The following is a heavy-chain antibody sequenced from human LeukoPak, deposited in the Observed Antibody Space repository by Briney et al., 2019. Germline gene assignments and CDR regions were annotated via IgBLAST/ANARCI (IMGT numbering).Heavy chain of an antibody. CDR2: INHSGST. D-gene: IGHD2-2*01. J-gene: IGHJ4*02. CDR3: ARESSYYFDY. Sequence: PSETLSLTCAVYGGSFSGYYWSWIRQPPGKGLEWIGEINHSGSTNYNPSPKSRVTISVATSKNQFSLKLSSVAAADTAVYYCARESSYYFDYWGQGTLVTVSS. V-gene: IGHV4-34*01. CDR1: GGSFSGYY.